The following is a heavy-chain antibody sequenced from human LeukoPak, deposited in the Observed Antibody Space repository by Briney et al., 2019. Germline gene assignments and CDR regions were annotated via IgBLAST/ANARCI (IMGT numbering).Heavy chain of an antibody. D-gene: IGHD3-3*01. V-gene: IGHV3-21*01. CDR2: ISSSSSYI. J-gene: IGHJ4*02. CDR3: ARDLNDFWSGYYTGGDY. CDR1: GFTFSSYS. Sequence: GGSLRLSCAASGFTFSSYSMNWVRQAPGKGLEWVSSISSSSSYIYYADSVKGRFTISRDNAKNSLYLQMNSLRAEDTAVYYCARDLNDFWSGYYTGGDYWGQETLVTVSS.